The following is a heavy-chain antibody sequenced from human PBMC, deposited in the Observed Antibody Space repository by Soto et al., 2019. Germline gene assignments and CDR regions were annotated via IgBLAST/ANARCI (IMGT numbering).Heavy chain of an antibody. CDR1: GFSNTNAW. Sequence: EVQLVESGGGLVKPGGSLRLSCVASGFSNTNAWMNWVRQAPGKGLEWVGRSKRKIDGETTDYAAPVKGRFTISRDDSKNMLYLQMNSLKADDTALYYCTTGSVEGVWGQGTTVTVSS. CDR3: TTGSVEGV. V-gene: IGHV3-15*07. CDR2: SKRKIDGETT. J-gene: IGHJ6*02. D-gene: IGHD2-15*01.